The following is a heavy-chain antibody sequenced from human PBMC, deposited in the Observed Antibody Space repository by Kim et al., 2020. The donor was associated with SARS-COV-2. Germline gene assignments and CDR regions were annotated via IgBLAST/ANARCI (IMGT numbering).Heavy chain of an antibody. D-gene: IGHD3-10*01. CDR3: AKDIGGSGPFDY. CDR2: ISWNSGSI. V-gene: IGHV3-9*01. CDR1: GFTFDDYA. Sequence: GGSLRLSCAASGFTFDDYAMHWVRQAPGKGLEWVSGISWNSGSIGYADSVKGRFTISRDNAKNSLYLQMNSLRAEDTALYYCAKDIGGSGPFDYWGQGTLVTVSS. J-gene: IGHJ4*02.